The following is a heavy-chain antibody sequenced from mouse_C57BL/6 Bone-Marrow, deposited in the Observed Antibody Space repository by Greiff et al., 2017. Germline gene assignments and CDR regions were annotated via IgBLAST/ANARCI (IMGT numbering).Heavy chain of an antibody. D-gene: IGHD2-4*01. Sequence: VKLMESGAELVKPGASVKLSCKASGYTFTEYTIHWVKQRSGQGLEWIGWFYPGSGSIKYNEKFKDKATLTADKSSSTVSMELSRLTSEDSAVYFCARHGPHDYEFYAMDYWGQGTSVTVSS. J-gene: IGHJ4*01. CDR1: GYTFTEYT. V-gene: IGHV1-62-2*01. CDR2: FYPGSGSI. CDR3: ARHGPHDYEFYAMDY.